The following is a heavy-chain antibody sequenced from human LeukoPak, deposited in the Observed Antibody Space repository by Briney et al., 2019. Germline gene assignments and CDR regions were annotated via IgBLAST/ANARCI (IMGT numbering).Heavy chain of an antibody. CDR1: GYLFTTYW. D-gene: IGHD5/OR15-5a*01. CDR2: IYSADSDV. CDR3: ARLTSGRYNVYGMDV. Sequence: GESLKISCKGSGYLFTTYWIAWVRQMPGKGLEWMGVIYSADSDVRYSPSFQGQVTISVDKSINTAYLQWTTLKASDTPTYYCARLTSGRYNVYGMDVWGQGTTVTVSS. V-gene: IGHV5-51*01. J-gene: IGHJ6*02.